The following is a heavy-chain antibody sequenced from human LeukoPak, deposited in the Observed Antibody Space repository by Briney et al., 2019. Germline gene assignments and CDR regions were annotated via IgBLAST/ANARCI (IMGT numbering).Heavy chain of an antibody. D-gene: IGHD3-10*01. CDR3: TTDIWFGELYDY. CDR2: IKSKTDGGTT. Sequence: KAGGSLRLSCAASGFTFSNAWMSWVRQAPGKGLEWVGRIKSKTDGGTTDYAAPVKGRFTISRDDSKNALYLQMNSLKTEDTAVYYCTTDIWFGELYDYWGQGTLVTVSS. V-gene: IGHV3-15*01. J-gene: IGHJ4*02. CDR1: GFTFSNAW.